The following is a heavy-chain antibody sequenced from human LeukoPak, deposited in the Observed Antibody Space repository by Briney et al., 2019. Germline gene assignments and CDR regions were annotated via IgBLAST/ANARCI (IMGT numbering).Heavy chain of an antibody. D-gene: IGHD3-10*01. CDR3: ARLYYGSGSLYYFGY. Sequence: GESLKISCKGSGYSFTSYWIGRVRQMPGKGLEWMGIIYPGDSDTRYSPSFQGQVTISADKSISTAYLQWSSLKASDTAMYYCARLYYGSGSLYYFGYWGQGTLVTVSS. V-gene: IGHV5-51*01. CDR2: IYPGDSDT. J-gene: IGHJ4*02. CDR1: GYSFTSYW.